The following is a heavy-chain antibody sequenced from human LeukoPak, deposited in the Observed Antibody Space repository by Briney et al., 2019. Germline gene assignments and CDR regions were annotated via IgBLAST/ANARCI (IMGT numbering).Heavy chain of an antibody. CDR1: GGSLSGYY. D-gene: IGHD3-16*01. Sequence: PSETLSLTCSVSGGSLSGYYWSWIRQPPENGLEWVSFMYYTGSPKYNPSLQSRVTISVDTSKNQLSLRLSSVTAADTAVYYCARQGDHSWFDPWGQGTLVTVSS. CDR2: MYYTGSP. CDR3: ARQGDHSWFDP. J-gene: IGHJ5*02. V-gene: IGHV4-59*08.